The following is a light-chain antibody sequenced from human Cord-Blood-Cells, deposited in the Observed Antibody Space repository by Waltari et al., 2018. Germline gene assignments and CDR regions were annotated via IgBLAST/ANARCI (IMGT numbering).Light chain of an antibody. CDR1: SPNIGAGYD. CDR3: QSYDSSLSGFLV. Sequence: QSVLTQPPSLSGAPGQRVTISCTGSSPNIGAGYDVHWYQQLPGTAPNLLIYGNSTRPSGVPDRFSGSKSGTSASLAITGLQAEDEADYYCQSYDSSLSGFLVFGGGTKLTVL. CDR2: GNS. J-gene: IGLJ2*01. V-gene: IGLV1-40*01.